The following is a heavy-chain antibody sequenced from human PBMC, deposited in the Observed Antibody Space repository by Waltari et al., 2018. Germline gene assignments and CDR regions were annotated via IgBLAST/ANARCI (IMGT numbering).Heavy chain of an antibody. J-gene: IGHJ3*01. CDR1: GDSITTKPHY. CDR2: MSYSGAT. V-gene: IGHV4-39*01. D-gene: IGHD5-12*01. Sequence: QLQLQESGPGLVKPSETLSLTCSVSGDSITTKPHYWGWIRQPPGQGLEWIGTMSYSGATYSSPSLRSRVTVSRDTSKNQLSLKLGSVTAADTAVYYCATYIGASLGTAAFDVWGQGTMVTVSS. CDR3: ATYIGASLGTAAFDV.